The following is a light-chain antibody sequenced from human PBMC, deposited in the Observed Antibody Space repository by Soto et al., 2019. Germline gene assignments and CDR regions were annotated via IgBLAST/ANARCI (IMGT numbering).Light chain of an antibody. V-gene: IGLV2-14*03. CDR1: SSDVGGWDL. Sequence: QSALTQPASVSGSPGQSIVIPCTGTSSDVGGWDLVSWYQQQPGKAPKLMIYDVRIRPSGVSSRFSGSKAGNTASLTISVLQAADEGDYYCNSYTNPPSVNYVHGTGTKRTVL. CDR2: DVR. CDR3: NSYTNPPSVNYV. J-gene: IGLJ1*01.